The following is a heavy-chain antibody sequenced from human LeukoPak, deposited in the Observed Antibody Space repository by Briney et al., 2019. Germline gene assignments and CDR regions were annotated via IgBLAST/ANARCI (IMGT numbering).Heavy chain of an antibody. D-gene: IGHD5-18*01. J-gene: IGHJ4*02. CDR1: GGPISRYY. CDR3: AREGWIQLWLPDY. CDR2: IYDSGIT. V-gene: IGHV4-59*12. Sequence: PSETLSLTCTVSGGPISRYYWSWIRQPPGKGLEWIGHIYDSGITNYNPSLKSRVTISVDTSKNQFSLKLSSVTAADTAVYYCAREGWIQLWLPDYWGQGTLVTVSS.